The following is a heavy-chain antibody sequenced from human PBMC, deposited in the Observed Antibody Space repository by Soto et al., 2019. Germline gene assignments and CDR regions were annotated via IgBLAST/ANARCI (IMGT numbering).Heavy chain of an antibody. CDR3: ARGADVYCSGGSCYSDGWFDP. CDR2: IVVSSGNT. V-gene: IGHV1-58*01. D-gene: IGHD2-15*01. J-gene: IGHJ5*02. Sequence: SVKVSCKASGFTFTSSAVQWVRQARGQRLEWIGWIVVSSGNTNYAQKFQGRVTMTRNTSISTAYMELSSLRSEDTAVYYCARGADVYCSGGSCYSDGWFDPWGQGTLVTVSS. CDR1: GFTFTSSA.